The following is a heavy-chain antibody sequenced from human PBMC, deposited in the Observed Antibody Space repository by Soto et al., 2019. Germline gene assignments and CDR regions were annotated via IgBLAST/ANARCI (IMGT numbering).Heavy chain of an antibody. V-gene: IGHV4-30-2*01. CDR3: ARGYCSSTSCYPSYGMDV. CDR2: IYHSGST. Sequence: QLQLQESGSGLVKPSQTLSLTCAVSGGSISSGGYSWSWIRQPPGKGLEWIGYIYHSGSTYYNPSLKSRVTISVDRSKNQFSVKLSSVTAADTAVYYCARGYCSSTSCYPSYGMDVWGQGTTVTVSS. CDR1: GGSISSGGYS. J-gene: IGHJ6*02. D-gene: IGHD2-2*01.